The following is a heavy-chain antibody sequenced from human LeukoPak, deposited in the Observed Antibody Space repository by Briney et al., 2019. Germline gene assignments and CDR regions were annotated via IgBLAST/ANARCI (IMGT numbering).Heavy chain of an antibody. V-gene: IGHV3-48*01. CDR3: ARDPTIFGSNWFDP. CDR2: ISSSSSMK. Sequence: GGSLRLSCAASGFTFSSYSMNWVRQAPGKGLEWVSYISSSSSMKYYADSVKGRFTISRDNAKNSLYLQINSLRAEDTAVYYCARDPTIFGSNWFDPWGQGTLVTVSS. CDR1: GFTFSSYS. D-gene: IGHD3-3*01. J-gene: IGHJ5*02.